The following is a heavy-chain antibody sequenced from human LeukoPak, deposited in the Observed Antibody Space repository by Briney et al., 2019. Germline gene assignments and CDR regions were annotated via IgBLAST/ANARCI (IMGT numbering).Heavy chain of an antibody. CDR1: GFTFSSYG. Sequence: PGRSLRLSCAASGFTFSSYGMNWVRQAPGKGLEWVAVISYHGNNKYYADSVKGRFTISRDNSKNTLYLQMNSLGAEDTAVYYCAKDPLIYSNPTCFDPWRQGTLVTVSS. V-gene: IGHV3-30*18. CDR3: AKDPLIYSNPTCFDP. J-gene: IGHJ5*02. CDR2: ISYHGNNK. D-gene: IGHD4-11*01.